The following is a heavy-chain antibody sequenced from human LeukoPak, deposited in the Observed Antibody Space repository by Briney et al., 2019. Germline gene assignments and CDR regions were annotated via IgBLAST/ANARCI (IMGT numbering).Heavy chain of an antibody. J-gene: IGHJ4*02. CDR3: ATRSGDFWSGYVD. CDR1: GYSLTELS. Sequence: ASVRVSCKVSGYSLTELSMQWVRQAPGKGLECLGGFDPEEAKMVYAQKFQGRVTMTEDTSTDTAYMELRGLRSEGTAVYYCATRSGDFWSGYVDWGQGTLVIVSS. D-gene: IGHD3-3*01. V-gene: IGHV1-24*01. CDR2: FDPEEAKM.